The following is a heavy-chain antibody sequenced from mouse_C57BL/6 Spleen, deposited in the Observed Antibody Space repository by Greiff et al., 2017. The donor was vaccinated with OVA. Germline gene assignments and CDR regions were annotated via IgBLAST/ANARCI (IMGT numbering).Heavy chain of an antibody. J-gene: IGHJ4*01. V-gene: IGHV5-17*01. CDR2: ISSGSSTI. CDR3: ARRREAMDY. CDR1: GFTFSDYG. Sequence: DVMLVESGGGLVKPGGSLKLSCAASGFTFSDYGMHWVRQAPEKGLEWVAYISSGSSTIYYADTVKGLFTISRDNAKNTLFLQMTSLRSEDTAMYYCARRREAMDYWGQGTSVTVSS. D-gene: IGHD2-12*01.